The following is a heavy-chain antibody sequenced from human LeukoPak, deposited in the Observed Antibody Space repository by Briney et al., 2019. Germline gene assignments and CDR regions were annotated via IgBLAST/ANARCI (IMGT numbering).Heavy chain of an antibody. CDR2: IYYSGST. J-gene: IGHJ6*04. V-gene: IGHV4-61*01. D-gene: IGHD6-19*01. Sequence: TSETLFLACTVSGGSVSSGSYYWSWIRQPPGEGLEWVGYIYYSGSTYYNPSLKSRVTISVDTSKNQFSLKLTSVTTADTAVYYCARGHSIAVADGMDVWGKGTTVTVSS. CDR3: ARGHSIAVADGMDV. CDR1: GGSVSSGSYY.